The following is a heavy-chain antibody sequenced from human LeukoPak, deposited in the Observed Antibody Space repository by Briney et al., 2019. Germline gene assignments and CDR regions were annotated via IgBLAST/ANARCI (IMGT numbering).Heavy chain of an antibody. Sequence: PGGSLRLSCAASGCNFANHAMSWVRQTAGKGREWVSAISGGGDITYYADSVKGRFTISRDNSKDTLFLQMHSLRPGDTAVYYCVREDTPATANYWGQGTLVTISS. D-gene: IGHD2-21*02. V-gene: IGHV3-23*01. CDR3: VREDTPATANY. CDR2: ISGGGDIT. CDR1: GCNFANHA. J-gene: IGHJ4*02.